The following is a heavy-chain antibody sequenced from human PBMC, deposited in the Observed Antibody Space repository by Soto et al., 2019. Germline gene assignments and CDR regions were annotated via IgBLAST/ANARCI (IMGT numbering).Heavy chain of an antibody. V-gene: IGHV3-21*01. CDR1: GFAFNNYG. D-gene: IGHD2-2*01. CDR2: ISKSDYT. J-gene: IGHJ4*02. CDR3: AREDSIIIPAVSDF. Sequence: GGSLRLSCTVSGFAFNNYGINWVRQAPGKGLEWVSSISKSDYTYYSDSVKGRFAVSRDNAKSSVSLQMNTLRVEDTAVYYCAREDSIIIPAVSDFWGQGTLVTVSS.